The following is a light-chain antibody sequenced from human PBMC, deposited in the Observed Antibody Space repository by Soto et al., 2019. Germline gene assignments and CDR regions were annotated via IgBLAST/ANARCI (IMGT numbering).Light chain of an antibody. Sequence: DIQMTQSPSTLSASVGDRVTITCRASQTIGTWLAWYQQKPGKAPKLLISRTSTLESGVPSRFSGSGSGTELTLTISSLQPDDFATYHCQQYNSFPGTFGQGTKVE. CDR1: QTIGTW. J-gene: IGKJ1*01. CDR3: QQYNSFPGT. CDR2: RTS. V-gene: IGKV1-5*03.